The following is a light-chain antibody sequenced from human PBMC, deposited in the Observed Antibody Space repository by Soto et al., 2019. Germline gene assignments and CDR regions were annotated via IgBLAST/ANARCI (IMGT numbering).Light chain of an antibody. CDR2: AAS. Sequence: DIQMTQSPSSLSASVEDRVIITCRASQSISNHLNWYQQKPGKAPKLLIFAASSLQSGVPSRFSGSRSGPDFTLTISSLQLEDFATYYCQQSYSSPPTFGQGTKV. CDR3: QQSYSSPPT. J-gene: IGKJ1*01. CDR1: QSISNH. V-gene: IGKV1-39*01.